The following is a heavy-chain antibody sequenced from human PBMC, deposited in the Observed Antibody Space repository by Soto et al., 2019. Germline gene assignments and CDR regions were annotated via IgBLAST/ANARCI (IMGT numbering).Heavy chain of an antibody. J-gene: IGHJ6*02. D-gene: IGHD3-9*01. CDR3: ARVLGDILTGYYITENYYYYGMDV. CDR2: INHSGST. Sequence: SETLSLTCAVYGGSFSGYYWSWIRQPPGKGLEWIGEINHSGSTNYNPSLKSRVTISVDTSKNQFSLKLSSVTAADTAVYYCARVLGDILTGYYITENYYYYGMDVWGQGTTVTVSS. V-gene: IGHV4-34*01. CDR1: GGSFSGYY.